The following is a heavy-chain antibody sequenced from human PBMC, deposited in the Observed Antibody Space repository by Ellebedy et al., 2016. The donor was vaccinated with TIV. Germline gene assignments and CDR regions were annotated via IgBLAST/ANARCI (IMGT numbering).Heavy chain of an antibody. D-gene: IGHD3-10*01. V-gene: IGHV4-34*01. CDR3: ARGRLSMVRGVGDMHYDLDV. Sequence: MPSETLSLTCAVYGGSFSGHYWSWIRQPPGKGLEWIGEINHSGSTNYNPSLKSRVTISVDTSKHQFSLKMSSVIAADTAFYYCARGRLSMVRGVGDMHYDLDVWGQGTTVTVSS. J-gene: IGHJ6*02. CDR1: GGSFSGHY. CDR2: INHSGST.